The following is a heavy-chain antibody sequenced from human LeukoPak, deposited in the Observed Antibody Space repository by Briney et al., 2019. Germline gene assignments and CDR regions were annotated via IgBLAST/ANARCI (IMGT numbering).Heavy chain of an antibody. J-gene: IGHJ4*02. CDR1: GGSFSGYY. Sequence: SETLSLTCAVYGGSFSGYYWSWIRKPPGKGLEWIGEIYHSGSTYYNPSLKSRVTISVDTSKNQFSLKLSSGTAADTAVHYSARGVAAPPQSFDYWGQGTLVAVSS. CDR2: IYHSGST. CDR3: ARGVAAPPQSFDY. V-gene: IGHV4-34*01. D-gene: IGHD6-25*01.